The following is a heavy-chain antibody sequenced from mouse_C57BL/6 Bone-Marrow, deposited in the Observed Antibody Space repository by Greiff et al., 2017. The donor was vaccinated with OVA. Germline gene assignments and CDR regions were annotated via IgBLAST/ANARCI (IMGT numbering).Heavy chain of an antibody. CDR3: ARDACYVGYSYYAMDY. CDR1: GFTFSDFY. D-gene: IGHD2-3*01. J-gene: IGHJ4*01. CDR2: SRNKANDYTT. Sequence: EVQGVESGGGLVQSGRSLRLSCATSGFTFSDFYMEWVRQAPGKGLEWIAASRNKANDYTTEYSASVKGRFIVSRDTSQSILYLQMNALRAEDTAIYYCARDACYVGYSYYAMDYWGQGTSVTVSS. V-gene: IGHV7-1*01.